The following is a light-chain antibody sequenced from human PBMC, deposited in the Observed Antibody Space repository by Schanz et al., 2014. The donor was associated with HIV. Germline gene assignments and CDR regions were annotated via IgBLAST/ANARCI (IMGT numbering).Light chain of an antibody. V-gene: IGLV2-14*01. CDR2: EVS. CDR3: CSYTTTSTYV. Sequence: QSALTQPPSASGSPGQSVTISCTGTSSDVGGYNYVSWYQQHPDKAPKLMIYEVSKRPSGVSDRFSGSKSDNTASLTISGLQAEDEADYYCCSYTTTSTYVFGAGTKVTVL. CDR1: SSDVGGYNY. J-gene: IGLJ1*01.